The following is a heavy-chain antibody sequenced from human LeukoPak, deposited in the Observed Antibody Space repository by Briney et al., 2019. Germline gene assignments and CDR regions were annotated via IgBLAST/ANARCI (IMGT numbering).Heavy chain of an antibody. CDR1: GGSISSYY. Sequence: PSETLSLTCTVSGGSISSYYWSWIRQPPGKGLEWIGYIYYSGSTNYNPSLKSRVTISVDTSKNQFSLKLSSVTAADTAVYYCAREAQYHYYGMDVWGQGTTVTVSS. V-gene: IGHV4-59*01. J-gene: IGHJ6*02. CDR3: AREAQYHYYGMDV. CDR2: IYYSGST.